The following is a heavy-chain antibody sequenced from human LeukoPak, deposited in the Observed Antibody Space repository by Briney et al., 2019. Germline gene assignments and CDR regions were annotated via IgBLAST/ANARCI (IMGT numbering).Heavy chain of an antibody. CDR1: GFTFSSYI. Sequence: PGGSLRLSCAASGFTFSSYIMNWVRQAPGKGLEWVSSISSSSSYIYYADSVKGRFTISRDNAKNSLYLQMNSLRAEDTAVYYCARDFKWIQLWSYGAQGTLVTVSS. D-gene: IGHD5-18*01. CDR2: ISSSSSYI. J-gene: IGHJ4*02. V-gene: IGHV3-21*01. CDR3: ARDFKWIQLWSY.